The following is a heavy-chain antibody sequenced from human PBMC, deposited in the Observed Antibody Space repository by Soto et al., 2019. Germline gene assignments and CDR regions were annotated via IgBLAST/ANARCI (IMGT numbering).Heavy chain of an antibody. Sequence: EVQLVESGGGLVKPGGSLRLSCAASGFTFSSYSMNWVRQAPGKGLEWVSSISSSSSYIYYADSVKGRFTISRDNAKNSLYLQMNSLRAEDTAVYYCARDRSGYPRGYFDLWGRGTLVTVSS. CDR1: GFTFSSYS. J-gene: IGHJ2*01. CDR2: ISSSSSYI. V-gene: IGHV3-21*01. CDR3: ARDRSGYPRGYFDL. D-gene: IGHD5-12*01.